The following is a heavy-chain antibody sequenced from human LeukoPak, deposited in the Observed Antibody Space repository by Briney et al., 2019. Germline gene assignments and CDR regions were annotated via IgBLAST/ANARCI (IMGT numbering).Heavy chain of an antibody. CDR2: INRDGSST. D-gene: IGHD1-26*01. CDR3: ARGGSYLSAFDI. CDR1: GFTFTTYS. J-gene: IGHJ3*02. V-gene: IGHV3-74*01. Sequence: PGGSLRLSCEASGFTFTTYSMTWVRQAPGKGLVWVSRINRDGSSTSYADSVKGRFTISRDNAKNTLYLQMNSLRAEDTAVYYCARGGSYLSAFDIWGQGTMVTVSS.